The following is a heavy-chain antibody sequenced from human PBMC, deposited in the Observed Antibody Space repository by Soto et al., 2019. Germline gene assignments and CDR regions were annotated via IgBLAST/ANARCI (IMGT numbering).Heavy chain of an antibody. J-gene: IGHJ6*02. CDR3: ARDFGDVYYDILTGVYYYYGMDV. Sequence: SETLSLTCTVSGDSISRGGFYWSRIRQHPGRGLEWFGYIYYNGRTYYNPSLKSRVTIAVDTSKNQFSLKLSSVTAADTAVYYCARDFGDVYYDILTGVYYYYGMDVWGQGTTVTVS. D-gene: IGHD3-9*01. CDR2: IYYNGRT. CDR1: GDSISRGGFY. V-gene: IGHV4-31*03.